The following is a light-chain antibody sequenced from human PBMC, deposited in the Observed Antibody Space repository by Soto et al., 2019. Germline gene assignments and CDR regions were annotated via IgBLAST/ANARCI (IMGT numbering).Light chain of an antibody. CDR3: QQYGTSPPP. CDR2: GVS. Sequence: IVLTQFPGTLSLSPGKGATLSCRASQSIGSDSLAWYRQKLGQAPRLLIYGVSNRATGLPDRFSGGGSGTDFTLTISRLEPQDSAVYYCQQYGTSPPPFGQGTRLEIK. J-gene: IGKJ2*01. V-gene: IGKV3-20*01. CDR1: QSIGSDS.